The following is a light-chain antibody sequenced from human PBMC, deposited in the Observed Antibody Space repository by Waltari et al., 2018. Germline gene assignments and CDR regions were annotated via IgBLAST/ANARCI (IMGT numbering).Light chain of an antibody. J-gene: IGKJ1*01. CDR1: QSVLYSPNNKNY. V-gene: IGKV4-1*01. CDR2: WAS. CDR3: QQYANTPRT. Sequence: DIVMTQSQDSLAVSLGERATVNCKSSQSVLYSPNNKNYLAWYQQKPGQPPKLLIYWASTRESGVPDRFRGSGSGTDFTLTISSLQAEDVAVYYCQQYANTPRTFGQGTTVEIK.